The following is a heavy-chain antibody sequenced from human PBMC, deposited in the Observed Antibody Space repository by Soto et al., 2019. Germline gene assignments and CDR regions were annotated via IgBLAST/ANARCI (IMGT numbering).Heavy chain of an antibody. J-gene: IGHJ4*02. Sequence: GGSLRFSCAASGFTFSSYEMNWVRQAPGKGLEWVSYISSSGSTIYYADSVKGRCTISRDNAKNSLYLQMNSLRAEDTAVYYCARVGSSGWYYFDYWGQGTLVTVSS. CDR2: ISSSGSTI. V-gene: IGHV3-48*03. CDR1: GFTFSSYE. CDR3: ARVGSSGWYYFDY. D-gene: IGHD6-19*01.